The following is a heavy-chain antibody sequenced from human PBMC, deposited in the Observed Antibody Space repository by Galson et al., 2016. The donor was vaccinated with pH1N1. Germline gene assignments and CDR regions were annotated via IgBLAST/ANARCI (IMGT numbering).Heavy chain of an antibody. CDR2: ITSRGRT. CDR1: GFTFNNYA. Sequence: SLRLSCAASGFTFNNYAMSWVRQAPGKGLEWVSIITSRGRTYYADSVKGRFTISRDNSKNTLYLQMSSLRAEDTALYYCARTSEDFADVDLRVFYYYGMDVWGQGTTATVSS. D-gene: IGHD1-7*01. CDR3: ARTSEDFADVDLRVFYYYGMDV. V-gene: IGHV3-23*01. J-gene: IGHJ6*02.